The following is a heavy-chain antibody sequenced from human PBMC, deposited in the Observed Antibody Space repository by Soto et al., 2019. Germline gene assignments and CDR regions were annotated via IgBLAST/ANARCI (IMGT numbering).Heavy chain of an antibody. CDR2: IHYSGST. V-gene: IGHV4-39*01. CDR1: GDSISGSSFY. J-gene: IGHJ6*02. CDR3: ARVDYNWNYSDV. Sequence: PSETLSLTCTVTGDSISGSSFYWGWIRQPPGKGLEWIGSIHYSGSTYYNPSLKSRVIISVDTSKNQFSMKLSSVTAADTAMYYCARVDYNWNYSDVWGQGTTVTVSS. D-gene: IGHD1-7*01.